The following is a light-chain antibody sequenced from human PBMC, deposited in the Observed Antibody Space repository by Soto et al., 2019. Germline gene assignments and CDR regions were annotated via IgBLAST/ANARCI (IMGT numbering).Light chain of an antibody. V-gene: IGLV1-44*01. Sequence: QLVLTQPPSASGTPGQSITISCSGSYSNIGGNTVNWYQQLPGTAPKLLIYNNNQRPSGVPDRFSGSKSGTSASLAISGLQSEDEADYYCAAWEDRLNGYVFGTGTKLTVL. CDR1: YSNIGGNT. J-gene: IGLJ1*01. CDR3: AAWEDRLNGYV. CDR2: NNN.